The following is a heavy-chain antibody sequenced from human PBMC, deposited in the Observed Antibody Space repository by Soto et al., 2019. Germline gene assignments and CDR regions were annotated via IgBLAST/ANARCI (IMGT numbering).Heavy chain of an antibody. CDR2: ISSSGSTI. Sequence: GGSLRLSCAASGFTFSSYEMNWVRQAPGKGLEWVSYISSSGSTIYYADSVKGRFTISRDNAKNSLYLQMNSLRAEDTAVYYCARGLPLYGSGSLTDYWGQGTLVTVSS. D-gene: IGHD3-10*01. V-gene: IGHV3-48*03. J-gene: IGHJ4*02. CDR1: GFTFSSYE. CDR3: ARGLPLYGSGSLTDY.